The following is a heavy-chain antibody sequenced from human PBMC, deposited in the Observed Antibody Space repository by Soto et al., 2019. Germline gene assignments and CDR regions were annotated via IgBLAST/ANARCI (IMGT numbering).Heavy chain of an antibody. V-gene: IGHV4-39*01. Sequence: SETLSLTCTVSGGSISSSSYYWGWIRQPPGKGLEWIGSIYYSGSTYYNPSLKSRVTISVDTSKNQFSLKLSSVTAADTAVYYCASRGVLWFGELDYGMDVWGQGTTVT. J-gene: IGHJ6*02. CDR3: ASRGVLWFGELDYGMDV. CDR1: GGSISSSSYY. D-gene: IGHD3-10*01. CDR2: IYYSGST.